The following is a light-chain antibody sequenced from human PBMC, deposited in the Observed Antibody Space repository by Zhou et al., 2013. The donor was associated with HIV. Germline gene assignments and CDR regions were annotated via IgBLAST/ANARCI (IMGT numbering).Light chain of an antibody. V-gene: IGKV1-39*01. Sequence: DIRMTQSPSSLSASVGDRVTITCRASQSITSYLNWYQQKPGKAPKLLIFAASSLQSGVPSRFSGSGSGTEFTLSISSLQPEDFATYYCQQANSFPWTFGQGTKVEVK. CDR3: QQANSFPWT. J-gene: IGKJ1*01. CDR2: AAS. CDR1: QSITSY.